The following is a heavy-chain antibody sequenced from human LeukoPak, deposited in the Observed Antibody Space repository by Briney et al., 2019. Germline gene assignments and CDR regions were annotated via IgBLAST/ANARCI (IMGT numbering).Heavy chain of an antibody. Sequence: PGGSLRLSCAASGFTFSSYSMNWVRQAPGKGLEWVSYISISGSTIYYADSVKGRFTISRDNAKNSLYLQMNSLRAEDTAVYYCARDRSGYSGYDFFDYWGQGALVTVSS. CDR2: ISISGSTI. V-gene: IGHV3-48*04. CDR3: ARDRSGYSGYDFFDY. D-gene: IGHD5-12*01. CDR1: GFTFSSYS. J-gene: IGHJ4*02.